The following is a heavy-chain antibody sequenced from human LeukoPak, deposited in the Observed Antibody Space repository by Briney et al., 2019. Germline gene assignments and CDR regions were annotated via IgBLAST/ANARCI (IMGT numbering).Heavy chain of an antibody. CDR2: IYYSGST. CDR3: ARNLGEYSSSWPSYNWFDP. V-gene: IGHV4-59*08. D-gene: IGHD6-13*01. J-gene: IGHJ5*02. CDR1: GGSISSYY. Sequence: SETLFLTCTVSGGSISSYYWSWIRQPPGKGLEWIGYIYYSGSTNYNPSLKSRVTISVDTSKNQFSLKLSSVTAADTAVYYCARNLGEYSSSWPSYNWFDPWGQGTLVTVSS.